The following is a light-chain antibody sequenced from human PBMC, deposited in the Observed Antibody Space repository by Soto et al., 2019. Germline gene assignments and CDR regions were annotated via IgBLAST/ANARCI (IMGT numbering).Light chain of an antibody. J-gene: IGKJ1*01. Sequence: DIQMTQSPSTLSGSVGDRVTITCRASQTISSWLDWYQQKPGKAPKLLIYKASTLKSGVPSRFSGSGSGTEFTLTISSLQPDDFATYYCQRYNSYSEAFGQGTKV. CDR1: QTISSW. V-gene: IGKV1-5*03. CDR2: KAS. CDR3: QRYNSYSEA.